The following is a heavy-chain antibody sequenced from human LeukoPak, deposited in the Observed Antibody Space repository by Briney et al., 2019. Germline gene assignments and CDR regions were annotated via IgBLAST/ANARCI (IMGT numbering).Heavy chain of an antibody. CDR3: ARATYSSGWGTSDY. D-gene: IGHD6-19*01. CDR2: IYYSGST. Sequence: SETLSLTCTVSGGSISSYYWSWIRQPPGKGLGWIGYIYYSGSTNYNPSLQSRVTISVDTSKNQFSLKLSSVTAADTAVYYCARATYSSGWGTSDYWGQGTLVTVSS. V-gene: IGHV4-59*01. J-gene: IGHJ4*02. CDR1: GGSISSYY.